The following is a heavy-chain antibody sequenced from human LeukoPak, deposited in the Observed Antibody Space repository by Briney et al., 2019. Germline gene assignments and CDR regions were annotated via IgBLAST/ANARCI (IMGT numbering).Heavy chain of an antibody. J-gene: IGHJ5*02. CDR1: GFTFTDYY. D-gene: IGHD3-3*01. V-gene: IGHV1-2*06. CDR3: ARDRYDFWSGYSNWFDP. Sequence: ASVKVSCKASGFTFTDYYLHWVRQAPGQGLEWMGRIILNNGATNYAQKFQGRVTLTRDTSISTAYMELSRLRSDDTAVYYCARDRYDFWSGYSNWFDPWGQGTLVTVSS. CDR2: IILNNGAT.